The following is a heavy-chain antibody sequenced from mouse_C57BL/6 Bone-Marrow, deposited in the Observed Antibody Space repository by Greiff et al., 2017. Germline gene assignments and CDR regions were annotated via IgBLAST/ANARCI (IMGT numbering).Heavy chain of an antibody. CDR1: GFTFSSYA. D-gene: IGHD2-4*01. CDR2: ISDGGSYT. CDR3: AREGNYDYY. Sequence: EVMLVESGGGLVKPGGSLKLSCAASGFTFSSYAMSWVRQTPEKRLEWVATISDGGSYTYYPDNVKGRFTISRDNAKNNLYLQMSHLKSEDTAMYYCAREGNYDYYWGQGTLVTVSA. J-gene: IGHJ3*01. V-gene: IGHV5-4*01.